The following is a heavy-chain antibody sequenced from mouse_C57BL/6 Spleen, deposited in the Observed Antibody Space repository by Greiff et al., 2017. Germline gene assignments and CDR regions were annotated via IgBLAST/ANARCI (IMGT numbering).Heavy chain of an antibody. CDR2: IFPGSGST. D-gene: IGHD1-1*01. CDR1: GYTFTDYY. J-gene: IGHJ2*01. Sequence: QVQLQQSGPELVKPGASVKISCKASGYTFTDYYINWVKQRPGQGLEWIGWIFPGSGSTYYNEKFKGKATLTVDKSSSTAYMLLSSLTSEDSAVYVCARGYYYGSSYYFDYWGQGTTLTVSS. CDR3: ARGYYYGSSYYFDY. V-gene: IGHV1-75*01.